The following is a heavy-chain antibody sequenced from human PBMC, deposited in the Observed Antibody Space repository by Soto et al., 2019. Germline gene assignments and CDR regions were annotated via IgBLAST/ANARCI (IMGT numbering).Heavy chain of an antibody. J-gene: IGHJ6*02. Sequence: SETLSLTCTVSGGSISDYYWTWIRQPPGKGLEWIGYIYYTGTIHYNPSLKGRATISIDTSKRQFSLKLTSVTAADTAVYYCARASMTAIAMDVWGQGTTVTVSS. CDR3: ARASMTAIAMDV. V-gene: IGHV4-59*01. D-gene: IGHD2-21*02. CDR1: GGSISDYY. CDR2: IYYTGTI.